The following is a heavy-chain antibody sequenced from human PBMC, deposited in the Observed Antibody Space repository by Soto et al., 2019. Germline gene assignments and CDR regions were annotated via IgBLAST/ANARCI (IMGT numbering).Heavy chain of an antibody. Sequence: QVQLQESGPGLVKPSETLSLTCTVSGGSISSYYWSWIRQPPGKGLEWIGNIYYSGSTNYNPSLKRRVTITVDTSKNQFPLQLGSVPAADTAVYYCARHLVYFWRGHPLGWFDPWGQGTLVTVSS. V-gene: IGHV4-59*08. CDR3: ARHLVYFWRGHPLGWFDP. J-gene: IGHJ5*02. D-gene: IGHD3-3*01. CDR1: GGSISSYY. CDR2: IYYSGST.